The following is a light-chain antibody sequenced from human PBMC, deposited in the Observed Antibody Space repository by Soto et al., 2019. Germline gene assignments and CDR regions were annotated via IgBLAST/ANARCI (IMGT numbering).Light chain of an antibody. CDR3: SSYASSTSVV. J-gene: IGLJ2*01. V-gene: IGLV2-14*03. Sequence: QPVLTQPASVSGSPGQSITISCTGTISDIVGYNYVSWYQQHPDKAPKLIIYGVINRPSGISNRFSGSKSGNTASLTISGLQAEDEADYFCSSYASSTSVVFGGGTKLTVL. CDR1: ISDIVGYNY. CDR2: GVI.